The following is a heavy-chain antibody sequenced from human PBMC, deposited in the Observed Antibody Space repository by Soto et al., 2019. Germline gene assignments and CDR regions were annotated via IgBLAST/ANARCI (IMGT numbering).Heavy chain of an antibody. D-gene: IGHD3-3*01. CDR1: GYSFSSYG. CDR3: ATAYDSGFDP. V-gene: IGHV1-18*04. CDR2: ISVNNGNT. J-gene: IGHJ5*02. Sequence: ASVKVSCKASGYSFSSYGISWVRQAPGQGLDWMGWISVNNGNTDYAPKFQGRVTMTTDTSTSTAYMELRSLRSDDTAVYYCATAYDSGFDPWGQGTMVTVYS.